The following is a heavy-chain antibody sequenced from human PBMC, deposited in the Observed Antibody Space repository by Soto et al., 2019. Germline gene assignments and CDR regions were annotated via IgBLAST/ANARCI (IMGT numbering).Heavy chain of an antibody. CDR3: AIIMTHSDSFDI. CDR2: INSNSGAT. Sequence: GASVKVSCKASGYSFAVFYIHCILQSPGQGLEWVGSINSNSGATTYAQKFQDSVAMTRDTSVSTAYMDLNRLTSDDTAIYYCAIIMTHSDSFDIWGQGTMVTVSS. V-gene: IGHV1-2*04. D-gene: IGHD3-16*01. CDR1: GYSFAVFY. J-gene: IGHJ3*02.